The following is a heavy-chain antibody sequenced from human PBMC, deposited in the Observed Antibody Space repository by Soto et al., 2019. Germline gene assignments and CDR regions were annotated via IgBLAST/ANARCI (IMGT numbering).Heavy chain of an antibody. CDR2: MRANSGDT. CDR3: ARYINGEVFKV. J-gene: IGHJ4*02. Sequence: QVQLGQSGAEVKKPVASVKVSCKPSGDTFTNFDLNWGRQAAGKGLEWLGWMRANSGDTGHAQKFRGRVSMTSDISMSTAYMQLSSLRAEDTAVYYCARYINGEVFKVWGQGTLVLVPS. V-gene: IGHV1-8*01. CDR1: GDTFTNFD. D-gene: IGHD4-17*01.